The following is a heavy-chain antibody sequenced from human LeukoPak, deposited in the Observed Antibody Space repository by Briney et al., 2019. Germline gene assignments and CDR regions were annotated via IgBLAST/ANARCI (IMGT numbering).Heavy chain of an antibody. V-gene: IGHV1-8*01. CDR1: GDTFTSYD. CDR2: MNPRSGNT. D-gene: IGHD3-10*01. Sequence: ASVKVSCKTSGDTFTSYDINWVRQATGQGLEWMGWMNPRSGNTIYTQKFQGRVAMTRDTPTSTAYMELSSLRSEDTAVYYCARGGTLVQGVTILYGMDVWGQGTTVTVSS. J-gene: IGHJ6*02. CDR3: ARGGTLVQGVTILYGMDV.